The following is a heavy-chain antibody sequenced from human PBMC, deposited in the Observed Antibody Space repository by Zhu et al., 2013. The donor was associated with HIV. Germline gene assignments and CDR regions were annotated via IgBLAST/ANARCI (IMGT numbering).Heavy chain of an antibody. J-gene: IGHJ5*02. CDR2: MYSGGST. D-gene: IGHD3-3*01. CDR1: GFIVSGDH. CDR3: ARARMSRGEQGRLRERLLWWFDP. V-gene: IGHV3-53*02. Sequence: EVQLVETGGGLIQPGGSLRISCAASGFIVSGDHMSWVRQAPRRGLEWVSVMYSGGSTKYADSVKGRFSISRDISNNTVYLQMNSLRVEDTAVYYCARARMSRGEQGRLRERLLWWFDPRGQGTLVSVSS.